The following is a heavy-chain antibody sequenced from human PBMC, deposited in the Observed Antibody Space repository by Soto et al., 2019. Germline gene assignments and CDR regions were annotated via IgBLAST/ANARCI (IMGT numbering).Heavy chain of an antibody. J-gene: IGHJ5*02. V-gene: IGHV3-48*02. D-gene: IGHD6-6*01. CDR1: GFTFSSYN. CDR2: ISSSSSTK. Sequence: GGSLRLSCAASGFTFSSYNMNWVRQAPGKGLEWVSYISSSSSTKYYADSVKGRFTISRDNAKNSLYLQMNSLRDEDTAVYYCARELYSSSSEWFDPWGQGTLVTVSS. CDR3: ARELYSSSSEWFDP.